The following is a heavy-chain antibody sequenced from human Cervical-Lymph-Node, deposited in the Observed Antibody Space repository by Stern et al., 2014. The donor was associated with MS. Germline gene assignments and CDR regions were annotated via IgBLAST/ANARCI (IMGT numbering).Heavy chain of an antibody. Sequence: VQLVESGPGLVKPSETLSLTCTVSGGSTSSYYWSWIRQPPGKGLAWIGYISSSGGTKYNPSLKRRVTISVDTSKTQFARNLSSVTAADAAVYYCARGYTTSSGRPDYWGQGTLVTVST. V-gene: IGHV4-59*08. D-gene: IGHD6-6*01. CDR2: ISSSGGT. CDR1: GGSTSSYY. CDR3: ARGYTTSSGRPDY. J-gene: IGHJ4*02.